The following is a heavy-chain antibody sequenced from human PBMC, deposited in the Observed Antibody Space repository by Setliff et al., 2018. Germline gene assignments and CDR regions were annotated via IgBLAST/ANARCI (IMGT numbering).Heavy chain of an antibody. CDR2: INQRGSER. Sequence: PGGSLRLSCAASGFTFSNYWMNWVRQAPGKGPEWVANINQRGSERNYVDSVKGRFTISRDNAKNSLYLQMSSLRADDTAVCYCATDQNRAFEDWGQGVLVTVSS. J-gene: IGHJ4*02. V-gene: IGHV3-7*03. CDR3: ATDQNRAFED. CDR1: GFTFSNYW.